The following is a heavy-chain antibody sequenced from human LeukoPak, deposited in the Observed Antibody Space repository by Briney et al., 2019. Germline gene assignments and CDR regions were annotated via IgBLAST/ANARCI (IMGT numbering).Heavy chain of an antibody. Sequence: GGSLRLSCAASTFIFRNYWMHWVRQAPGKGLVWVSRINCDGSSTTYAESVKGRFTNPKDNTKNTLYLQMNSLRAEDTAVYHCARGHSNSPYYFDSWGQGTLVTVSS. CDR2: INCDGSST. V-gene: IGHV3-74*03. D-gene: IGHD6-13*01. CDR3: ARGHSNSPYYFDS. J-gene: IGHJ4*02. CDR1: TFIFRNYW.